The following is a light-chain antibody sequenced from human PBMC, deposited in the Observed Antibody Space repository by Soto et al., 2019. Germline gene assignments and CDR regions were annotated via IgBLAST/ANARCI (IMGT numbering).Light chain of an antibody. V-gene: IGKV1-5*03. CDR1: ESISSW. CDR2: KAS. Sequence: DIQMTQSPSTLSASVGDRVTITCRASESISSWLAWYQQKPGKAPKLLIYKASSLESGVPSRFSGSGSGTEFTLTISSLQPDDFAPYSCQQYNSYSLTFGGGTKVEIK. J-gene: IGKJ4*01. CDR3: QQYNSYSLT.